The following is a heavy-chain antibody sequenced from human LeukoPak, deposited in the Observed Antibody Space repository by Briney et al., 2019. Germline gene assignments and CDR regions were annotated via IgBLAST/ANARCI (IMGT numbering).Heavy chain of an antibody. J-gene: IGHJ4*02. V-gene: IGHV1-46*01. D-gene: IGHD1-26*01. Sequence: GASVKVSCKASGYTFTTYYIHWVRQAPGQGLEWMGMINPSGGSTSYARKFQDRVTMTGDTSTSTVYMDLSGLTSEDTAVYYCARNVGSGFDYWGQGTLVTVSS. CDR3: ARNVGSGFDY. CDR1: GYTFTTYY. CDR2: INPSGGST.